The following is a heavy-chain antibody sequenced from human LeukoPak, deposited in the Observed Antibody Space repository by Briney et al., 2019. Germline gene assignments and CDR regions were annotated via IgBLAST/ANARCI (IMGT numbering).Heavy chain of an antibody. D-gene: IGHD6-13*01. V-gene: IGHV4-59*12. CDR1: GGSISSYY. Sequence: SETLSLTCTVSGGSISSYYWSWIRQPPGKGLEWIGEIYHSGSTNYNPSLKSRVTISVDKSKNQFSLKLSSVTAADTAVYYCARAYSSSWYWYFDLWGRGTLVTVSS. CDR2: IYHSGST. J-gene: IGHJ2*01. CDR3: ARAYSSSWYWYFDL.